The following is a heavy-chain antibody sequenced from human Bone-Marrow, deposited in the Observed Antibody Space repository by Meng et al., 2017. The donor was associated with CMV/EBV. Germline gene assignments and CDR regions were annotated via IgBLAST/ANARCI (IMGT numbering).Heavy chain of an antibody. J-gene: IGHJ6*02. Sequence: GGSLRLSCAASGFNFNSYGIHWVRQAPGKGLEWVAVIWYDGSKKYYADSVKGRFIISRDNSMNTLYLQMNSLRAEDTAVYYCAKDQVRGAPHGMDVWGQGTTVTVSS. D-gene: IGHD3-10*01. CDR1: GFNFNSYG. CDR3: AKDQVRGAPHGMDV. V-gene: IGHV3-33*06. CDR2: IWYDGSKK.